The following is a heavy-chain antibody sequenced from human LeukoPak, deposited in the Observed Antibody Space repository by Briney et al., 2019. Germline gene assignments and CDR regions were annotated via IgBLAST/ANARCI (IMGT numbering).Heavy chain of an antibody. J-gene: IGHJ4*02. V-gene: IGHV1-46*01. CDR3: ASPSGYDTYFDY. CDR2: INPSGGST. CDR1: GYTFTSYY. D-gene: IGHD5-12*01. Sequence: ASVKVSCKASGYTFTSYYMHWVRQAPGQGLEWMGIINPSGGSTSYAQKFQGRVTMTRDTSISTAYMELSRLRSDDPAVYYCASPSGYDTYFDYWGQGTLVTVSS.